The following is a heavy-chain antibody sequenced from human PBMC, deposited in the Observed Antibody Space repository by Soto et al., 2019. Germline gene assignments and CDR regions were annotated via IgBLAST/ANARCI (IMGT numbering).Heavy chain of an antibody. D-gene: IGHD3-16*02. CDR3: TRYRWFDA. J-gene: IGHJ5*02. CDR1: GFTFSNYE. V-gene: IGHV3-48*03. Sequence: GGSLRLSCAASGFTFSNYEMNWVRQAPGKGLEWISYISSRGTVKYNADSVKGRFTISRDNAKNSLYLQMNSLRAEDAAVYYCTRYRWFDAWGQGTLVTVSS. CDR2: ISSRGTVK.